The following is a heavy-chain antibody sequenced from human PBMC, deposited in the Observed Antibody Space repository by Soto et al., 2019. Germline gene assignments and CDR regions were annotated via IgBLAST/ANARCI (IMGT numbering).Heavy chain of an antibody. J-gene: IGHJ4*02. Sequence: GESLKISCQASGYTFTNYYIAWVRQVPGKGLEWMGRIDPSDSYIKYSPSFEGHVTMSVDKSISTAFLQWSRLEASDTAMYFCAIPLARTIPFDYWGQGSLVTVSS. CDR1: GYTFTNYY. CDR3: AIPLARTIPFDY. V-gene: IGHV5-10-1*01. D-gene: IGHD2-21*01. CDR2: IDPSDSYI.